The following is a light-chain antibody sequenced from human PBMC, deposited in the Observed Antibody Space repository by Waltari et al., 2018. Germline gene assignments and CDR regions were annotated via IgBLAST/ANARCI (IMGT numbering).Light chain of an antibody. CDR1: SLRTSY. Sequence: SSELTQGPAVSVALGQTVKITCQGYSLRTSYASWYQVKPGQAPVLVLFGKDKRPSGIPYRISGYTSGTTSSLTITGAQAEDEADYYCHSRKGSNNQVVFGGGTKLTVL. CDR2: GKD. V-gene: IGLV3-19*01. J-gene: IGLJ3*02. CDR3: HSRKGSNNQVV.